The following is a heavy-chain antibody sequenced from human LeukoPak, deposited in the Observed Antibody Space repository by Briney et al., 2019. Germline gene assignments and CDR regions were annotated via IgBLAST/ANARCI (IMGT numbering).Heavy chain of an antibody. CDR2: IYHSGTT. J-gene: IGHJ4*02. CDR1: TYSISSGYH. CDR3: ARTTVNTPARGPFDY. V-gene: IGHV4-38-2*01. Sequence: SETLSLTCAVSTYSISSGYHWGWIRQPPGKGLEWIGSIYHSGTTYYNSSLKSRVTISVDTSKNQFSLKLTSVTAADTALYYCARTTVNTPARGPFDYWGQGTLVTVSS. D-gene: IGHD4-11*01.